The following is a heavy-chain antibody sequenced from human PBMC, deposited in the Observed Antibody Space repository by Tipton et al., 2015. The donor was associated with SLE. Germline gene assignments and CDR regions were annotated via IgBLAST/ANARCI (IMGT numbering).Heavy chain of an antibody. Sequence: SLRLSCAASRFPFSSSAMSWVRQAPGKGLEWVSTITTFGGSTYYADSVKGRFTISIDNSKNTLYLQMNTLRAEDSAVYYCAKDVGGLGGWFDPWGQGTLATVSS. V-gene: IGHV3-23*01. J-gene: IGHJ5*02. CDR3: AKDVGGLGGWFDP. CDR1: RFPFSSSA. CDR2: ITTFGGST. D-gene: IGHD3-16*01.